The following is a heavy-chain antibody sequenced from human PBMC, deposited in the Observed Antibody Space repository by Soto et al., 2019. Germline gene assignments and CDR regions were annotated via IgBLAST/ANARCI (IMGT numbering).Heavy chain of an antibody. D-gene: IGHD1-26*01. J-gene: IGHJ6*02. Sequence: RSQTLSLTCAISGDSVSSNSAAWNWIRQSPSRGLEWLGRTYYRSKWYNDYAVSVKSRITINPDTSKNQFSLQLNSVTPEDTAVYYCARDLVGATGGYYYTTVWTSGAKGPRSPSP. CDR1: GDSVSSNSAA. CDR2: TYYRSKWYN. CDR3: ARDLVGATGGYYYTTVWTS. V-gene: IGHV6-1*01.